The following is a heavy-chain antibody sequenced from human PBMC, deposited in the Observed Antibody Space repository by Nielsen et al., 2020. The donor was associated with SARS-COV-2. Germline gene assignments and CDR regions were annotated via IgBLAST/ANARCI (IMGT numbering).Heavy chain of an antibody. J-gene: IGHJ6*02. CDR2: ISGSGGST. CDR1: GFTVSSNY. CDR3: AKDGPGYCSSTSCYYYYYGMDV. D-gene: IGHD2-2*01. Sequence: GGSLRLSCAASGFTVSSNYMSWVRQAPGKGLEWVSAISGSGGSTYYADSVKGRFTISRDNSKNTLYLQMNSLRAEDTAVYYCAKDGPGYCSSTSCYYYYYGMDVWGQGTTVTASS. V-gene: IGHV3-23*01.